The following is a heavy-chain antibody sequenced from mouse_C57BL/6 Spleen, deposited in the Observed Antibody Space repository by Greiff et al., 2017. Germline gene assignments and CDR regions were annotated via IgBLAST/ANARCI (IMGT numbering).Heavy chain of an antibody. D-gene: IGHD1-1*01. CDR2: INPNNGGT. Sequence: EVQLQQSGPELVKPGASVKMSCKASGYTFTDYNMHWVKQSHGKSLEWIGYINPNNGGTSYNQKFKGKATLTVNKSSSTAYMELRSLTSEDSAVYYCAREGGYYGSRQFAYWGQGTLVTVSA. V-gene: IGHV1-22*01. CDR1: GYTFTDYN. CDR3: AREGGYYGSRQFAY. J-gene: IGHJ3*01.